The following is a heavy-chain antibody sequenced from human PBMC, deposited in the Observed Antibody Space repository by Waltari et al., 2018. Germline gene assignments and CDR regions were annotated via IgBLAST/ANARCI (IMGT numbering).Heavy chain of an antibody. CDR1: GFTFSHSA. CDR3: ASPGAEYCSGGSCLWRSHFDY. V-gene: IGHV3-30*01. Sequence: QVQLVESGGGVVKPGRSLRLSCAASGFTFSHSAMHWVRPAPGKGLEWVAVISYDGSNKYYADSVKGRFTISRDNSKNTLYLQMNSLRAEDTAVYYCASPGAEYCSGGSCLWRSHFDYWGQGTLVTVSS. J-gene: IGHJ4*02. D-gene: IGHD2-15*01. CDR2: ISYDGSNK.